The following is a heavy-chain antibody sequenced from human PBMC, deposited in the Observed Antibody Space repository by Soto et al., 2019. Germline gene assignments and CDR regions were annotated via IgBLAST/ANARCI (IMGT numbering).Heavy chain of an antibody. CDR3: ARGLDCSSTSCPDYYYYYGMDV. J-gene: IGHJ6*02. V-gene: IGHV1-69*01. D-gene: IGHD2-2*01. Sequence: VQLVQSGAEVKKPGSSVKVSCKASGGTFSSYAISWVRQAPGQGLEWMGGIIPIFGTANYAQKFQGRVTITADESTSTAYMELSSLRSEDTAVYYCARGLDCSSTSCPDYYYYYGMDVWGQGTTVTVSS. CDR2: IIPIFGTA. CDR1: GGTFSSYA.